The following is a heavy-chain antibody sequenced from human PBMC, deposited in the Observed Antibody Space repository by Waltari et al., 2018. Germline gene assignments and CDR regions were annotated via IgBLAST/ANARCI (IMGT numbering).Heavy chain of an antibody. CDR1: GGSLTSSSFH. J-gene: IGHJ6*02. Sequence: QLQLQESGPGLVKPSETLSLMCTVSGGSLTSSSFHWTWIRQPPGKGLEWIGSVYYTGSAFYNPSLKSRLTISSDTSGNQFSLQVRSVTAADTAVYYCARLASPEGLDVWGQGTKV. CDR2: VYYTGSA. V-gene: IGHV4-39*01. CDR3: ARLASPEGLDV.